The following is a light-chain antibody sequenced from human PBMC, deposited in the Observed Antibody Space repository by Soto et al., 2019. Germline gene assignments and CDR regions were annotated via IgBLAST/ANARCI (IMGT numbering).Light chain of an antibody. CDR3: QQYYRTPWT. V-gene: IGKV4-1*01. J-gene: IGKJ1*01. Sequence: DIVMTQSPDSLAVSLGERATVNCKSSQSVLYSSSNQNYLAWYQQKPGQPLKLLIYWASTRGPGVPDRFSGSGSGADFDLTISSLQAEDVAVYYCQQYYRTPWTFGQGTKVEIK. CDR2: WAS. CDR1: QSVLYSSSNQNY.